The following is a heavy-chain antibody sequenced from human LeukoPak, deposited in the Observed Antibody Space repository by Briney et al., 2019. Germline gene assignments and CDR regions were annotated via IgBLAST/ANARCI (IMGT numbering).Heavy chain of an antibody. V-gene: IGHV4-59*01. CDR3: ARAFSSRYWFDP. Sequence: SETLSLTCTVSGGSISSYYWSWIRQPPGKGLEWIGYIYDSGSTNYNPSLKSRVTISVDTSKNQFSLKLSSVTAADTAVYYCARAFSSRYWFDPWGEGTLVTVSS. J-gene: IGHJ5*02. CDR2: IYDSGST. D-gene: IGHD3-22*01. CDR1: GGSISSYY.